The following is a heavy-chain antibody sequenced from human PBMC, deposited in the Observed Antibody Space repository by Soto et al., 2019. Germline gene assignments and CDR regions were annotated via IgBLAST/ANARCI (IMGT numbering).Heavy chain of an antibody. V-gene: IGHV1-18*01. CDR3: ATENVLSYGDTTMVEYFDY. J-gene: IGHJ4*01. D-gene: IGHD5-18*01. CDR2: ISGYNGDT. CDR1: GYTFNTYS. Sequence: ASVKVSCKASGYTFNTYSISWFRKARGQGLEWMGCISGYNGDTHYAQKFQGRVTMTTEKSTSTAYMELRSLRSDDTGMYYCATENVLSYGDTTMVEYFDYSG.